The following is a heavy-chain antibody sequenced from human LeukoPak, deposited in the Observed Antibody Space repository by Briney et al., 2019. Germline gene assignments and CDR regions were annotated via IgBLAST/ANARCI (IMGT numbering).Heavy chain of an antibody. CDR2: ISGSGGST. Sequence: GGSLRLSCAASGFTFSSYAMSWVRQAPRKGLEWVSAISGSGGSTYYADSVKGRFTISRDNSKNTLYLQMNSLRAEDTAVYYCNRELAYYDSSGYYYPAFDIWGKGTTVTVSS. CDR1: GFTFSSYA. J-gene: IGHJ6*04. D-gene: IGHD3-22*01. CDR3: NRELAYYDSSGYYYPAFDI. V-gene: IGHV3-23*01.